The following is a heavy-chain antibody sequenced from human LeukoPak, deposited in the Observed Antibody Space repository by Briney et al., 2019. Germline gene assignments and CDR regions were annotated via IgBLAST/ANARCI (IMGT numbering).Heavy chain of an antibody. CDR2: IYYSGST. J-gene: IGHJ5*02. V-gene: IGHV4-31*03. D-gene: IGHD6-13*01. Sequence: SETLSLTCTVSGGSISSGGYYWSWIRLHPGKGLEWIGFIYYSGSTYYNPTLKSRITISLDTSKNQFSLKLSSVTAADTAVYYYARATGGAAAADFDPWGQGTLVTVSS. CDR1: GGSISSGGYY. CDR3: ARATGGAAAADFDP.